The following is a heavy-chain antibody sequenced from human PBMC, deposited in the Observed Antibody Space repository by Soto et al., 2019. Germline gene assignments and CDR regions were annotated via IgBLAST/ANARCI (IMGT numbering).Heavy chain of an antibody. J-gene: IGHJ4*02. CDR3: AKASTVTTIYDC. CDR2: IHAGGVT. D-gene: IGHD4-17*01. CDR1: GLTVSSSY. V-gene: IGHV3-66*01. Sequence: GGSLRLSCAASGLTVSSSYLSWVRQAPGKGLEWVSIIHAGGVTFYADSVRGRFTISRDSSKNTLHLQMDSLRDEDTAVYYCAKASTVTTIYDCWGQGTLVTVSS.